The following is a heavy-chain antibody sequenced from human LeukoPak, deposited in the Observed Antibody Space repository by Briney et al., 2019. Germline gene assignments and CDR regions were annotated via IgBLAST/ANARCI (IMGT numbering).Heavy chain of an antibody. D-gene: IGHD3-10*01. V-gene: IGHV3-33*01. Sequence: GGSLRLSCAASGFTFSNYGMHWVRQAPGKGLEWVAVIWYDGSNKYYADSVKGRFTISRDNSKNTVYLRMNSLRAEDTAVYYCARDLDPTYGSGYHPPDYWGQGILVTVSS. J-gene: IGHJ4*02. CDR1: GFTFSNYG. CDR3: ARDLDPTYGSGYHPPDY. CDR2: IWYDGSNK.